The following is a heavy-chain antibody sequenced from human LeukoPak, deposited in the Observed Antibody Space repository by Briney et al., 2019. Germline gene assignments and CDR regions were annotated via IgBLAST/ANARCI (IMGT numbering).Heavy chain of an antibody. CDR1: GFTFNTYT. CDR2: ISSSSSYT. D-gene: IGHD5-18*01. J-gene: IGHJ4*02. V-gene: IGHV3-21*05. Sequence: PGGSLRLSCAASGFTFNTYTMNWIRQAPGKGLEWVSYISSSSSYTNYADSVKGRFTISRDNAKNSLYLQMNSLRAEDTAVYYCARGGGYSYGAANFDYWGQGALVTVSS. CDR3: ARGGGYSYGAANFDY.